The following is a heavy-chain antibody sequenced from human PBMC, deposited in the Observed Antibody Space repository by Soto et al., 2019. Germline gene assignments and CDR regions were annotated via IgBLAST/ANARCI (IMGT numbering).Heavy chain of an antibody. D-gene: IGHD3-22*01. J-gene: IGHJ4*02. CDR1: GGTFSNSA. CDR3: ARDFSPAGSFETSGYPY. V-gene: IGHV1-69*12. Sequence: QVQLVQSGAEVKKPGSSVEVSCKASGGTFSNSAVIWVRQAPGQGLEWMGGIIPIFGTVNYAQNFQGRVTITADESTSTAYMELSSLRSDDTAVYFCARDFSPAGSFETSGYPYWGQGTLVTVSS. CDR2: IIPIFGTV.